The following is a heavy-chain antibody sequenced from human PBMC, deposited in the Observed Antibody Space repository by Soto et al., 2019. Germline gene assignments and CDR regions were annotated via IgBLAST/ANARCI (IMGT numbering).Heavy chain of an antibody. CDR3: AGHQLYGPARRGFDS. CDR2: VFYSAGA. Sequence: SETLSLTCTVSGDSIDRSSYYWGWVRQPPGKSLEWIGSVFYSAGASYTPSLKTRATVSVDTPKNQFSLKLTSVTAADTAFCFCAGHQLYGPARRGFDSCPEGSLVTV. J-gene: IGHJ4*02. V-gene: IGHV4-39*01. D-gene: IGHD3-16*02. CDR1: GDSIDRSSYY.